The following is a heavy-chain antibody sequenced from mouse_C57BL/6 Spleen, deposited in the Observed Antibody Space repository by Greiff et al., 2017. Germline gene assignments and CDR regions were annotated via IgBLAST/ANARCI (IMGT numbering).Heavy chain of an antibody. CDR1: GYTFTSYW. V-gene: IGHV1-61*01. CDR3: ARLGDGSFFAY. D-gene: IGHD2-3*01. J-gene: IGHJ3*01. Sequence: VQLQQPGAELVRPGSSVKLSCKASGYTFTSYWMDWVKQRPGQGLEWIGNIYPSDSETHYNQKFKDKATLTVDKSSSTAYMQLSSLTSEDSAVYYCARLGDGSFFAYWGQGTLVTVSA. CDR2: IYPSDSET.